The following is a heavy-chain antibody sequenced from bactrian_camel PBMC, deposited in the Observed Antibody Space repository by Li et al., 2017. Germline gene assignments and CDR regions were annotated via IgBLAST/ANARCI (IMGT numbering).Heavy chain of an antibody. Sequence: LVESGGGLVQAGGSLRLSCRASGLPSDDTPLGWFRQAPGKEREGVSCTYTGGDTYYVDSVKGRFTISRDKAKNTLYLQMDSLKPEDTAVYYCAADPIGYYWKYWGQGTQVTVS. CDR3: AADPIGYYWKY. J-gene: IGHJ4*01. V-gene: IGHV3S60*01. D-gene: IGHD3*01. CDR1: GLPSDDTP. CDR2: TYTGGDT.